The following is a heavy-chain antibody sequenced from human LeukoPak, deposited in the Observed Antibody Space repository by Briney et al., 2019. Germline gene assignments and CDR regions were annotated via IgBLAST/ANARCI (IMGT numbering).Heavy chain of an antibody. CDR2: IYYSGST. D-gene: IGHD2-2*01. CDR3: ARATLTSSRCYPFNL. J-gene: IGHJ3*01. CDR1: GGSISSYY. Sequence: SETLSLTCTVSGGSISSYYWSWIRQPPGKGLEWIGYIYYSGSTSYNPSLKSRVTISVDTSKNQVSLRLSSVTAADTAVYYCARATLTSSRCYPFNLWGQGTMVTVSS. V-gene: IGHV4-59*01.